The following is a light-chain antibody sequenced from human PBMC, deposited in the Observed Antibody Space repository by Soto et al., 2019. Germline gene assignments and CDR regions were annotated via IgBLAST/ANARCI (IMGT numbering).Light chain of an antibody. CDR2: DVS. J-gene: IGLJ3*02. CDR3: SSYTSSSTLA. CDR1: SSDVGGYNY. Sequence: QSALTQPASVSGSPGQSITISCTGTSSDVGGYNYVSWYQQHPGKAPKLMIYDVSHRPSGVFNRFSGSKSGNTASLTISGLQAEDEADYYCSSYTSSSTLAFGGGTKVTVL. V-gene: IGLV2-14*01.